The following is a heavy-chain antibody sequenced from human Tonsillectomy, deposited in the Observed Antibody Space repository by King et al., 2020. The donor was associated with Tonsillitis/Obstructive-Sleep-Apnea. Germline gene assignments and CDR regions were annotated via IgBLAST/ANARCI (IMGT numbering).Heavy chain of an antibody. J-gene: IGHJ2*01. CDR3: ARDAGYCSSTTCYSYWYFDL. CDR1: GFTFSDYY. CDR2: ISNSSRYT. Sequence: VQLVESGGGLVKPGGSLRLSCAASGFTFSDYYMSWIRQAPGKGLEWVSYISNSSRYTNYADSVKGRFTISRDNAKNSLYLQMNSLRAEDTAVYYCARDAGYCSSTTCYSYWYFDLWGRGTLVTVSS. D-gene: IGHD2-2*03. V-gene: IGHV3-11*05.